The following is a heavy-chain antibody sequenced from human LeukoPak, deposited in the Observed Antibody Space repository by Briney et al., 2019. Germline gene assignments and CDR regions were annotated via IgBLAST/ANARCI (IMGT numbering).Heavy chain of an antibody. D-gene: IGHD3-22*01. V-gene: IGHV3-7*01. CDR2: IKQDGSEK. J-gene: IGHJ4*02. CDR3: AKGLGSGYQFDY. CDR1: AFSLSDYW. Sequence: GGSLRLSCAASAFSLSDYWMNWVRQAPGKGLEWVASIKQDGSEKYYVDSVKGRFTISRDNSKNTLYLQMNSLRVEDTAVYYCAKGLGSGYQFDYWGQGTLVTVSS.